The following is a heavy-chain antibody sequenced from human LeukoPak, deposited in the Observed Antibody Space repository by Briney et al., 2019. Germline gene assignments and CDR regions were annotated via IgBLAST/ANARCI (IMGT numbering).Heavy chain of an antibody. V-gene: IGHV3-23*01. CDR1: GFTFSSYA. D-gene: IGHD2-2*01. J-gene: IGHJ4*02. CDR2: ISGSGGST. CDR3: AKDLRKYQLLSTIFDY. Sequence: ESGGSLRLSCAASGFTFSSYAMSWVRQAPGKGLEWVSAISGSGGSTYYADSVKGRFTISRDNSKNTLYLQMNSLRAEDTAVYYCAKDLRKYQLLSTIFDYWGQGTLVTVSS.